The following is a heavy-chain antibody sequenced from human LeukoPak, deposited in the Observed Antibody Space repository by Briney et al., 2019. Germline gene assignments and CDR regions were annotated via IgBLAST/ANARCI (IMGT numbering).Heavy chain of an antibody. CDR2: IYSGGST. J-gene: IGHJ4*02. Sequence: GGSLRLSCAASGFTVGSNYMSWVRQAPGKGLEWVSVIYSGGSTYYADSVKGRFTISRDNSKNTLYLQMNSLRAEDTAVYYCARGSDDSSGYYYPDYWGQGTLVTVSS. CDR1: GFTVGSNY. V-gene: IGHV3-66*02. D-gene: IGHD3-22*01. CDR3: ARGSDDSSGYYYPDY.